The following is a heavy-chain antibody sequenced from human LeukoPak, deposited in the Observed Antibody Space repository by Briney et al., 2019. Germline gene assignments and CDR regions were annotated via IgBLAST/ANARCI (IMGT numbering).Heavy chain of an antibody. J-gene: IGHJ4*02. CDR1: GYTFTGYY. V-gene: IGHV1-2*02. CDR3: ARDLRRVGSYYLAYYFDY. D-gene: IGHD1-26*01. Sequence: GASVKVSCKATGYTFTGYYMHWVRQAPGQGLEWMGWINPNSGGTNYAQKFQGRVTMTIDTSTNTAYMELRSLTSDDTAVYYCARDLRRVGSYYLAYYFDYWGQGTLVTVSS. CDR2: INPNSGGT.